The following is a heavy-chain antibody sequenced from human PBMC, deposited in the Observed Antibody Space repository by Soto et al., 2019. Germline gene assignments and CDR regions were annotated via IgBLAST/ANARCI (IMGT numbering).Heavy chain of an antibody. Sequence: PGESLKISCKGSGYSFTSYWISWVRQMPGKGLEWMGRIDPSDSYTNYSPSFQGHVTISADKSTSTAYLQWSSLKASDTAMYYCARPINGDPDAFDIWGQGTMVTVSS. CDR1: GYSFTSYW. D-gene: IGHD4-17*01. CDR3: ARPINGDPDAFDI. CDR2: IDPSDSYT. J-gene: IGHJ3*02. V-gene: IGHV5-10-1*01.